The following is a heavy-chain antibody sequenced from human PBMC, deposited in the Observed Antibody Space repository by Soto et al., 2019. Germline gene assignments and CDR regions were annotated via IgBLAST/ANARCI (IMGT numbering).Heavy chain of an antibody. Sequence: QLQLQESGPGLVKPSETLSLTCTVSGGSIGSSSYYWGWIRQPPGKGLEWIGSIYYRGSTYYNPSLKIRVTISVDTSKKQFPRKLSSVTAADTAVYYCARHRITMTYWGLYDAFDIWGQGTLVTVSS. V-gene: IGHV4-39*01. D-gene: IGHD3-22*01. J-gene: IGHJ3*02. CDR1: GGSIGSSSYY. CDR2: IYYRGST. CDR3: ARHRITMTYWGLYDAFDI.